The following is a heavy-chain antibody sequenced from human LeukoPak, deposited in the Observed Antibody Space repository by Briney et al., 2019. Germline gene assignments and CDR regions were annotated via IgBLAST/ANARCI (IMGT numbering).Heavy chain of an antibody. V-gene: IGHV1-18*01. Sequence: AAVKVSSMASGYTFTSSVTSWGRQAPGEGLEWMGGINAYNGNTNYAQNLQGRLTMTPDTSTNSAYMELRSLRSDDTAVYYCARDGTRGYSYGSDYWGQGTLVTVSS. CDR3: ARDGTRGYSYGSDY. J-gene: IGHJ4*02. CDR2: INAYNGNT. CDR1: GYTFTSSV. D-gene: IGHD5-18*01.